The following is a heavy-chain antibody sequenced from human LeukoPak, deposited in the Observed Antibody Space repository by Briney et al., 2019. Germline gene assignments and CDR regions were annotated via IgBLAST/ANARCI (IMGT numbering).Heavy chain of an antibody. J-gene: IGHJ5*02. Sequence: SQTLSLTCTVSGGSISSYYWSWIRQPPGKGLEWIGYIYYSGSTNYNPSLKSRVTISVDTSKNQFSLKLSSVTAADTAVYYCARGVTYYYDSSGYYYADWFDPWGQGTLVTVSS. V-gene: IGHV4-59*01. CDR1: GGSISSYY. CDR2: IYYSGST. CDR3: ARGVTYYYDSSGYYYADWFDP. D-gene: IGHD3-22*01.